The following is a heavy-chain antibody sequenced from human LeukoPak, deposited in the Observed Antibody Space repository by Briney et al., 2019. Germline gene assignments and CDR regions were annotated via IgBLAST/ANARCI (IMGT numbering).Heavy chain of an antibody. Sequence: SETLSLTCTVSGGSISSGSYYWSWIRQPAGKGLEWIGRIYTSGSTNYNPSLKSRVTMSVDTSENQFSLNLSSVTAADTAVYYCARGGYDPTYYYYYYMDVWGKGTTVTISS. CDR3: ARGGYDPTYYYYYYMDV. CDR2: IYTSGST. D-gene: IGHD5-12*01. J-gene: IGHJ6*03. CDR1: GGSISSGSYY. V-gene: IGHV4-61*02.